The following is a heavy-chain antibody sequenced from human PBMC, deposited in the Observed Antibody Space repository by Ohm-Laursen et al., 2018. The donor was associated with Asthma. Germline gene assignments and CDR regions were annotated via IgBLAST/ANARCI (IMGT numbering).Heavy chain of an antibody. CDR1: GYSLSSNA. CDR3: AREALDWPTMDV. V-gene: IGHV1-18*04. J-gene: IGHJ6*02. D-gene: IGHD2-21*01. Sequence: ASVKVSCKASGYSLSSNAISWVRQAPGQRPEWMGWIYIRNTNYAPKFRDRITLSTDTSTSTAYMELRSLRSDDTAVYYCAREALDWPTMDVWGQGTTVTVSS. CDR2: IYIRNT.